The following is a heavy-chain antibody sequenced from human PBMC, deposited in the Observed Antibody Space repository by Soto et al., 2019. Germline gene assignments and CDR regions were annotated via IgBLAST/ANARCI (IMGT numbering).Heavy chain of an antibody. D-gene: IGHD2-2*01. CDR2: IDPGDSYS. Sequence: PGESLKISCKGSGYSFTNYWIGWVRQMPGKGLEWMGRIDPGDSYSNYSPSFQGHVTISADKSISTAYLQWSSLKASDTAIYYCARLSCSRTTCYYGLDVWGQGTTVTVSS. CDR1: GYSFTNYW. J-gene: IGHJ6*02. CDR3: ARLSCSRTTCYYGLDV. V-gene: IGHV5-10-1*01.